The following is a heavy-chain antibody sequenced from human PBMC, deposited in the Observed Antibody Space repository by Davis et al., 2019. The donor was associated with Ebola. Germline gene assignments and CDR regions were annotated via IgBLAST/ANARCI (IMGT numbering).Heavy chain of an antibody. CDR2: MYHTGST. V-gene: IGHV4-59*12. Sequence: SETLSLPCTVSGGSISSYYWSWIRQPPGTGLAWIGEMYHTGSTNYNPSLKSRVTISVDKSKNQFSLKLSSVTAADTAVYYCAREGLTFGKTYYYGMDVWGQGTTVTVSS. J-gene: IGHJ6*02. D-gene: IGHD2/OR15-2a*01. CDR3: AREGLTFGKTYYYGMDV. CDR1: GGSISSYY.